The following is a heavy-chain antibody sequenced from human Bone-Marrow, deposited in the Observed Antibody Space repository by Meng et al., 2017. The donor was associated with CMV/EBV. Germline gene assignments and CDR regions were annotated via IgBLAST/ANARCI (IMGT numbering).Heavy chain of an antibody. CDR3: ARDHSYSSSWSDY. J-gene: IGHJ4*02. V-gene: IGHV3-7*01. Sequence: GGSLRLSCAASGFTFSSYWMSWVRQAPGKGLEWVANIKQDGSEKYYVDSVKGRFTISRNNAKNSLYLQMNSLRAEDTAVYYCARDHSYSSSWSDYWGQGTLVTVSS. CDR2: IKQDGSEK. D-gene: IGHD6-13*01. CDR1: GFTFSSYW.